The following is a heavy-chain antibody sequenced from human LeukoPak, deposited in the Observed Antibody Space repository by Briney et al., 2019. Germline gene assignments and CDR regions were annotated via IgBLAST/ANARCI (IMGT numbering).Heavy chain of an antibody. V-gene: IGHV4-4*07. CDR1: GGSISSYY. CDR2: IYTSGST. Sequence: SETLSLTCTVSGGSISSYYWSWIRQPAGKGLEWIGRIYTSGSTNYNPSLKSRVTMSVDTSKNQFSLKLSSVTAADTAVYYCARSGGYFDWLGPESWFDPWGQGTLVTVSS. CDR3: ARSGGYFDWLGPESWFDP. D-gene: IGHD3-9*01. J-gene: IGHJ5*02.